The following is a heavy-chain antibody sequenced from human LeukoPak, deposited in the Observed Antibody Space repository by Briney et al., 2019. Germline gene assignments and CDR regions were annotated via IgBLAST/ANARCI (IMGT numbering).Heavy chain of an antibody. CDR3: AKRGVVIRVILVGFHKEAYYFES. J-gene: IGHJ4*02. V-gene: IGHV3-23*01. CDR2: ISDSGGST. D-gene: IGHD3/OR15-3a*01. CDR1: GFTFDDYA. Sequence: PGRSLRLSCAASGFTFDDYAMSWVRQAPGKGLEWVAGISDSGGSTKYADSVKGRFTIARDNRKNTLYLQMNSLRAEDTAVYFCAKRGVVIRVILVGFHKEAYYFESWGQGALVTVSS.